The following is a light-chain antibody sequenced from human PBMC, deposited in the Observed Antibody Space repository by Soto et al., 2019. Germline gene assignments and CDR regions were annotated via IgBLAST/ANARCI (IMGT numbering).Light chain of an antibody. CDR2: SVS. Sequence: DIQMAQSPSSLSASEGDTVTLTCRASQDIGNSLAWLQQKPGRAPKSLISSVSSLQSGVPSRFSGSRYGADFTPTISNLQPEDFATYYCQQYKTYPLTFGGGTKVEIK. CDR3: QQYKTYPLT. V-gene: IGKV1-16*01. CDR1: QDIGNS. J-gene: IGKJ4*02.